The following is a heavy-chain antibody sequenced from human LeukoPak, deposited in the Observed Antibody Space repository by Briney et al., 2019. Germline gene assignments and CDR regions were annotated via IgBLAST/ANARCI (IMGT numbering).Heavy chain of an antibody. J-gene: IGHJ3*02. CDR2: ISYDGSNK. CDR1: GFTFSSYA. V-gene: IGHV3-30-3*01. CDR3: ARDRTMIVVSDAFDI. Sequence: GGSLRLSCAASGFTFSSYAMHWVRQAPGKGLEWVAVISYDGSNKYYADSVKGRFTISRDNSKNTLYLQMNSLRAEDTAVCYCARDRTMIVVSDAFDIWGQGTMVTVSS. D-gene: IGHD3-22*01.